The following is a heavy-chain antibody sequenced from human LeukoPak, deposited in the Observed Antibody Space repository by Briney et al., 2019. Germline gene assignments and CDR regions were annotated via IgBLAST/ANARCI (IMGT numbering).Heavy chain of an antibody. CDR1: GFTFSNYA. D-gene: IGHD5-12*01. Sequence: GGSLRLSCAASGFTFSNYAMSWVRHSPGKGLEWVSSISGSDGSTFYADSVKGRFTISRDNSKNTLYVQMNSLRAEDTAVYFCAKRTPGGGYGQIDYWGQGTLVTVSS. V-gene: IGHV3-23*01. J-gene: IGHJ4*02. CDR2: ISGSDGST. CDR3: AKRTPGGGYGQIDY.